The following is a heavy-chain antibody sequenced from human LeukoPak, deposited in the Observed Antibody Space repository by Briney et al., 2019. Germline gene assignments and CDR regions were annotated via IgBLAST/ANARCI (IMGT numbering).Heavy chain of an antibody. CDR3: ARRRSRAAAGGIDY. Sequence: AASVKVSCKASGYTFTSYGISWVRQAPGQGLEWMGWISAYNGNTNYAQRLQGRVTMTTDTPTSTAYMELRSLRSDDTAVYYCARRRSRAAAGGIDYWGQGTLVTVSS. V-gene: IGHV1-18*01. CDR2: ISAYNGNT. D-gene: IGHD6-13*01. CDR1: GYTFTSYG. J-gene: IGHJ4*02.